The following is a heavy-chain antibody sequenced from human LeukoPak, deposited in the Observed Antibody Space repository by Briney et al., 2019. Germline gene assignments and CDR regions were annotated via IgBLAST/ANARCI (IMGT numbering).Heavy chain of an antibody. CDR3: ARDSHSLDLASPGGFDP. Sequence: PSETLSLPCTVSGDSISSYFWSWIRQPPGKGLEWIGYVHSSWSTSYNPSLKTRVTISVDTSKTQFSLNLRPVTAAETAVYYCARDSHSLDLASPGGFDPWGQGTLVTVSS. J-gene: IGHJ5*02. CDR2: VHSSWST. V-gene: IGHV4-4*08. CDR1: GDSISSYF.